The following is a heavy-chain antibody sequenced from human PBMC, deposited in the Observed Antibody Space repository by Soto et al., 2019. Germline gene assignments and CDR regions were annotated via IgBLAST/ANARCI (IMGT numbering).Heavy chain of an antibody. J-gene: IGHJ1*01. Sequence: EVQLVESGGGLVKPGGSLRLSCAASGFNFRNYDMNWVRQAPGKGLEWVAYISSTGVTIYYAESVEGRFTISRDNAKSSLFLHLSSLRVEDTAVYYCARYGTRADWWGLGTQVTVSS. CDR2: ISSTGVTI. CDR1: GFNFRNYD. CDR3: ARYGTRADW. V-gene: IGHV3-48*03. D-gene: IGHD3-9*01.